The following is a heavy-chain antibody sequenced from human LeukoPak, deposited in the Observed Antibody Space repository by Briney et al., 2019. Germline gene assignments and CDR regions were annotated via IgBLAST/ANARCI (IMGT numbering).Heavy chain of an antibody. CDR1: GFTLSNYA. CDR3: AKGLRTGVGPYMGYHYYMDV. J-gene: IGHJ6*03. V-gene: IGHV3-23*01. D-gene: IGHD3-16*01. Sequence: GGSLRLSCAASGFTLSNYAMSWVRQAPGKGLEWVSAISGSGGSTYYADSVKGRFTISRDNSYNTVSLQMNSLRDEDTGVYFCAKGLRTGVGPYMGYHYYMDVWGKGATVTVSS. CDR2: ISGSGGST.